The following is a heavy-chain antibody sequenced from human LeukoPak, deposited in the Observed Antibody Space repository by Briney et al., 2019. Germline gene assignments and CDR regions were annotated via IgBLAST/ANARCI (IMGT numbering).Heavy chain of an antibody. J-gene: IGHJ5*01. CDR1: GGSISSYY. CDR3: ARGMSAAYDYNWFDS. D-gene: IGHD5-12*01. V-gene: IGHV4-4*07. Sequence: SETLSLTCTVSGGSISSYYWSWIRQPAGRGLEWIGRIHASGSTRYNPSLKSRVTMSVDTSKNQFSLKLTSVTAADTALYFCARGMSAAYDYNWFDSWGQGTLVTVSS. CDR2: IHASGST.